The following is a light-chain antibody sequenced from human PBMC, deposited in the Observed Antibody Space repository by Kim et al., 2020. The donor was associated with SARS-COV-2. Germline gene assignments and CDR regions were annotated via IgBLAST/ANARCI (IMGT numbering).Light chain of an antibody. J-gene: IGKJ2*01. V-gene: IGKV1-5*03. CDR3: QHYNTISYT. CDR1: QSISTW. Sequence: DIQMTQSPSILSASVGDRVTITCRASQSISTWLAWYQQKPGKAPNLLIYKASRLESGVPSRFSGSGSGTEFTLTISSLQPGDFATYYCQHYNTISYTFGQGTKLEIK. CDR2: KAS.